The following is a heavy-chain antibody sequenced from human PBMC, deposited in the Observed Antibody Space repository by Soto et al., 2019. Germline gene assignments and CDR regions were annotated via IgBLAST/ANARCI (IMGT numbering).Heavy chain of an antibody. CDR3: ARENYGDAFDV. CDR1: GFTFSNYE. D-gene: IGHD4-17*01. CDR2: ISSGGTSI. J-gene: IGHJ4*02. V-gene: IGHV3-48*03. Sequence: EVQLVESGGGLVQPGGSLRLSCAASGFTFSNYEMNWVRQAPGKGLEWVSYISSGGTSIYYADSVKGRFTISRDNAWSSLYLQMNRLRDEDTAVYYCARENYGDAFDVWGQGTLVTVSS.